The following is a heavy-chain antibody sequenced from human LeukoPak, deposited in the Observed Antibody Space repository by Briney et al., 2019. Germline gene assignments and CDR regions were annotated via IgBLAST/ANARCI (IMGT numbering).Heavy chain of an antibody. Sequence: GGSLRLSCAASGFTFSNAWMSWVRQAPGKGLEWVGRIKSKTDGGTTDYAAPVKGRFTISRDDSKNTLYLQMNSLKTEDTAVYYCTTAFGGSGVPYYYGKDVWGQGTTVTVSS. CDR1: GFTFSNAW. J-gene: IGHJ6*02. V-gene: IGHV3-15*01. CDR2: IKSKTDGGTT. CDR3: TTAFGGSGVPYYYGKDV. D-gene: IGHD3-10*01.